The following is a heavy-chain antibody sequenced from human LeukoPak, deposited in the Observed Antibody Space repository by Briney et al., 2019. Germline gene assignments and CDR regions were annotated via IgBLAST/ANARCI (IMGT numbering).Heavy chain of an antibody. V-gene: IGHV3-48*03. Sequence: PGGSLRLSCAASGFTFGSYEMNWVRHAPGRGLEWVSHISGGGESTVYPDAVKGRFTISRDNAKNSLYLQMNSLRVEDTGVYYCARRSGRRYEHWGQGVLVTVSP. CDR2: ISGGGEST. CDR3: ARRSGRRYEH. J-gene: IGHJ4*02. CDR1: GFTFGSYE. D-gene: IGHD2-2*01.